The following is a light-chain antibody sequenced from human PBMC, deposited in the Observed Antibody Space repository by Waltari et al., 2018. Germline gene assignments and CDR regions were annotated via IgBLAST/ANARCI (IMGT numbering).Light chain of an antibody. CDR2: GAS. Sequence: IVLTQSPGTLSLSPGERVTLSCRASQSVSRSLAWYQQKPGQAPKLLIYGASTRATGIPDRFTGSGSGTDFILTISSLEPEDFAIYFCQHYVRLPATFGQGTKVEIK. V-gene: IGKV3-20*01. CDR1: QSVSRS. J-gene: IGKJ1*01. CDR3: QHYVRLPAT.